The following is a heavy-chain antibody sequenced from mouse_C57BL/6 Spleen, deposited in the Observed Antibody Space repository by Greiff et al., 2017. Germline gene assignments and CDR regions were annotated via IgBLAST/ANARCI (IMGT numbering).Heavy chain of an antibody. V-gene: IGHV1-64*01. CDR3: ATDYSNNLGYAMDY. CDR1: GYTFTSYW. Sequence: QVQLQQPGAELVKPGASVKLSCKASGYTFTSYWMHWVKQRPGQGLEWIGMIHPNSGSTNYNEKFKSKATLTVDKSSSTAYMQLSSLTSEDSAVYYWATDYSNNLGYAMDYWGQGTSVTVSS. D-gene: IGHD2-5*01. J-gene: IGHJ4*01. CDR2: IHPNSGST.